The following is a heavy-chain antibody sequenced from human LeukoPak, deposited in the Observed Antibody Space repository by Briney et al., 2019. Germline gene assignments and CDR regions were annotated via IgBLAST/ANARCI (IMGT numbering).Heavy chain of an antibody. CDR1: GGSISSGDYY. V-gene: IGHV4-30-4*01. Sequence: SETLSLTCTVSGGSISSGDYYWSWIRQPPGKGLEWIGYIYYSGSTYYNPSLKSRVTISVDTSKNQFSLKLSSVTAADTAVYYCARAASTMIVVEWGQGTLVTVSS. CDR2: IYYSGST. CDR3: ARAASTMIVVE. J-gene: IGHJ4*02. D-gene: IGHD3-22*01.